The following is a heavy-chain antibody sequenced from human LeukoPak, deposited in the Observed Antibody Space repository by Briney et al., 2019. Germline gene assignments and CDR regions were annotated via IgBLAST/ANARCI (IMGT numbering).Heavy chain of an antibody. CDR1: GGSISSSSYY. D-gene: IGHD3-22*01. J-gene: IGHJ4*02. V-gene: IGHV4-39*07. Sequence: PSETLPLTCTVSGGSISSSSYYWGGIRQPPGKGPEWIGSIYYSGSTYYNPSLKSRVTISVDTSKNQFSLKLSSVTAADTAVYYCAREAYDTQGFDYWGQGTLVTVSS. CDR3: AREAYDTQGFDY. CDR2: IYYSGST.